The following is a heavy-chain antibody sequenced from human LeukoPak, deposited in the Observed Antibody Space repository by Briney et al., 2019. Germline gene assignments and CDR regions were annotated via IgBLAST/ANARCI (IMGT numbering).Heavy chain of an antibody. Sequence: GGTLRLSCAASGFTFSSYGMSWVRQAPGKGLEWVSAISGSGGSTYYADSVKGRFTISRDNSKSTLYIQMNSLRAEDTAVYYCARAKPKNMVRGLIMRRESRYYFDYWGQGTLVTVSS. CDR3: ARAKPKNMVRGLIMRRESRYYFDY. D-gene: IGHD3-10*01. CDR2: ISGSGGST. J-gene: IGHJ4*02. V-gene: IGHV3-23*01. CDR1: GFTFSSYG.